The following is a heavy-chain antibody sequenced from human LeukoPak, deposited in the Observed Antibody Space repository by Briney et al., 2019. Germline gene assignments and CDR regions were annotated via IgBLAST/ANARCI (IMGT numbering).Heavy chain of an antibody. CDR2: ISSGSSYI. Sequence: GGSLRLSCAASGFTFSSYSMNWVRQAPGKGLEWVSSISSGSSYIYYADSVKGRFTISRDNAKSSLYLQMNSLRAEDTAVYYCARVGIAVAGPYFDYWGRGTLVTVSS. D-gene: IGHD6-19*01. CDR3: ARVGIAVAGPYFDY. J-gene: IGHJ4*02. V-gene: IGHV3-21*01. CDR1: GFTFSSYS.